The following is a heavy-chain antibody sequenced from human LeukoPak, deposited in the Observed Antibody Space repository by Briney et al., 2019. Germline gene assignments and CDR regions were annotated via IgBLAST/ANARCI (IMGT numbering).Heavy chain of an antibody. CDR1: GFTFNTYG. J-gene: IGHJ4*02. CDR2: VWSDGSNR. Sequence: GGSLRLSCAASGFTFNTYGLHWVCQAPGQGLEWIAVVWSDGSNRFYADSVEGRFTISRDNSKNTLYLQMNSLRAEDTAVYYCAKSNTESQTTVGNWGQGTLVSVSS. D-gene: IGHD1-14*01. CDR3: AKSNTESQTTVGN. V-gene: IGHV3-33*06.